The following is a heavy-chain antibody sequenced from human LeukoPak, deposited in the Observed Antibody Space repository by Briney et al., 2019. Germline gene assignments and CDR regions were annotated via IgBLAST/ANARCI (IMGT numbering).Heavy chain of an antibody. J-gene: IGHJ4*02. CDR3: ALQSGSSSGWHIDN. CDR1: GFTFSSYG. V-gene: IGHV3-30*03. D-gene: IGHD6-19*01. CDR2: ISCDGSNK. Sequence: GGSLRLSCAASGFTFSSYGMHWVRQAPGKGLEWVSVISCDGSNKYYADSVKGRFTISRDNSKNTLYLQMNSLRAGDTDVYYCALQSGSSSGWHIDNWGQGTLVTVSS.